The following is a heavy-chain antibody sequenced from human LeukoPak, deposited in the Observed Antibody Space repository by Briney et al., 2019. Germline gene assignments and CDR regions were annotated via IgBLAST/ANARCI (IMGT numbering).Heavy chain of an antibody. Sequence: SQTLSLTCAVSGYSISSGYYWVWIRQPPGKGLEWIGSIYHSGSTYYNPSLKSRVNISVDTSKNQFSLKLSSVTAADTAVYYCARRREGFTVDYWSQGTLVTVSS. V-gene: IGHV4-38-2*01. CDR3: ARRREGFTVDY. CDR1: GYSISSGYY. CDR2: IYHSGST. J-gene: IGHJ4*02.